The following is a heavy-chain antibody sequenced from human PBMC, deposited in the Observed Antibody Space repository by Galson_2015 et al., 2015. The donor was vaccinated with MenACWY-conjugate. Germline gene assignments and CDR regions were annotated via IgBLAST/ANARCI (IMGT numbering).Heavy chain of an antibody. D-gene: IGHD6-19*01. V-gene: IGHV1-46*01. CDR2: IHPSSNAA. CDR1: GFTFTSHY. Sequence: SVKVSCKAYGFTFTSHYFHWVRQAPGEGLEWMGIIHPSSNAAVYAQKFQDRVTITSDTSASAAYMDVSRLRYDDTAIYYCARGYSSGWYGGRFDLWGQGTLVTVS. J-gene: IGHJ4*02. CDR3: ARGYSSGWYGGRFDL.